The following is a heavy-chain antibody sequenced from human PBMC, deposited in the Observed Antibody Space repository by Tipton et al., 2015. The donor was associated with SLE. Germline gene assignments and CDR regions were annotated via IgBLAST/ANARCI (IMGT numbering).Heavy chain of an antibody. CDR1: GFTFSNSW. D-gene: IGHD1-14*01. Sequence: SLRLSCTASGFTFSNSWMSWVRQAPGKGLEWVANMKEDGSEKKYVDSVKGRFTISRDNAKNSLYLEMNSLRVEDMAVYYCARDRTGFDYWGQGTLVTVSS. CDR3: ARDRTGFDY. J-gene: IGHJ4*02. V-gene: IGHV3-7*01. CDR2: MKEDGSEK.